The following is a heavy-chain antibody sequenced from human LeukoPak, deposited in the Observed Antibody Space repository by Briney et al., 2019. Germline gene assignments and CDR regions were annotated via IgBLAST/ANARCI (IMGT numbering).Heavy chain of an antibody. Sequence: ASVKVSRKASGYTFTSYGISWVRQAPGQGLEWMGWISAYNGNTNYAQKLQGRVTMTTDTSTSTAYMELRSLRSDDTAVYYCARVLKYYGWGCFFDYWGQGTLVTVSS. V-gene: IGHV1-18*04. CDR2: ISAYNGNT. CDR3: ARVLKYYGWGCFFDY. CDR1: GYTFTSYG. D-gene: IGHD3-10*01. J-gene: IGHJ4*02.